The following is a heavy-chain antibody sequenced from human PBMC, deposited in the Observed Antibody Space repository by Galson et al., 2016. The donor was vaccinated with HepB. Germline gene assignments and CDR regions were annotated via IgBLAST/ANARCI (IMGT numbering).Heavy chain of an antibody. D-gene: IGHD2-15*01. CDR1: GASIRSYY. CDR3: ARQQVGSNWFDP. Sequence: ETLSLTCTVSGASIRSYYWSWVRQPPGKGLEWIGCMYYNHSPTYNPSLKSRVSMLVDTSKNQFSLKVSSVTAADTAVYYGARQQVGSNWFDPWGQGALVTVSS. J-gene: IGHJ5*02. V-gene: IGHV4-59*01. CDR2: MYYNHSP.